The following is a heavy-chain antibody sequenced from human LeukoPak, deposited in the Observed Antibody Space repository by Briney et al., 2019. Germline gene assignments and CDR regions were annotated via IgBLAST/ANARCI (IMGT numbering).Heavy chain of an antibody. CDR2: IRSKANSYAT. V-gene: IGHV3-73*01. CDR3: TRYGDYPFDY. D-gene: IGHD2-21*01. J-gene: IGHJ4*02. Sequence: WVRQASGKGLEWVGRIRSKANSYATAYAASVKGRFTISRDDSKNTAYLQMNSLKTEDTAVYYCTRYGDYPFDYWGQGTLVTVSS.